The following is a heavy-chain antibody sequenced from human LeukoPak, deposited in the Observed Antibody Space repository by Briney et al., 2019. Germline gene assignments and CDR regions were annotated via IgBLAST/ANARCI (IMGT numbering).Heavy chain of an antibody. D-gene: IGHD4-17*01. CDR3: ARDRGGYGDYVGRSYYYMDV. J-gene: IGHJ6*03. V-gene: IGHV3-7*01. Sequence: GGSLRLSCAASGFTFSSYWMSWVRQAPGKGLEWVANIRQDGSEKYYVDSVKGRFTISKNNAKTSLYLQMNNLRAEDTAVYYCARDRGGYGDYVGRSYYYMDVWGKGTTVTVSS. CDR2: IRQDGSEK. CDR1: GFTFSSYW.